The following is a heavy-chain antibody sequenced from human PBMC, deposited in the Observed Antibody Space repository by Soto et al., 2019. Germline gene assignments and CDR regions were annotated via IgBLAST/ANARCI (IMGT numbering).Heavy chain of an antibody. J-gene: IGHJ4*02. D-gene: IGHD6-19*01. CDR1: GYSFTSYW. Sequence: GESLKISCKGSGYSFTSYWIGWVRQMPGKGLEWMGIIYPGDSDTRYSPSFQGQVTISADKSISTAYLQWSSLKASDTAMYYCARLSNLYSSGWFVTDYWGQGTLVTVSS. CDR3: ARLSNLYSSGWFVTDY. V-gene: IGHV5-51*01. CDR2: IYPGDSDT.